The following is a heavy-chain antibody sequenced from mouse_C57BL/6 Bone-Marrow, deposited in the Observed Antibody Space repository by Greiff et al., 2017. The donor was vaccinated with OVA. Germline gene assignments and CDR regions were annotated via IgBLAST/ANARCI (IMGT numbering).Heavy chain of an antibody. CDR3: ARGNFGSSFYAMDY. CDR2: IDPANDNT. D-gene: IGHD1-1*01. V-gene: IGHV14-3*01. CDR1: GFNIKNTY. J-gene: IGHJ4*01. Sequence: EVQLQQSVAELVRPGASVKLSCTASGFNIKNTYMHWVKQRPEQGLEWIGRIDPANDNTKYAPKFQGTATMTADTSSNTAYLQLSSLSSEDTAVYCGARGNFGSSFYAMDYWGQGTSVTVSS.